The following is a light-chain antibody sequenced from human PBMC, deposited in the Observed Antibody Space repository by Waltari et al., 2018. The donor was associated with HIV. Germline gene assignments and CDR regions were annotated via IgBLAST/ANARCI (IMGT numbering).Light chain of an antibody. Sequence: EIVLTQSPGTLSLSPGERATLSSRASQSVGSSFLAWYQQKPGQAPRLLIYGASTRATGIPDRFTGSGSGTDFALTISRLEPEDFAVYFCQQFGNSPSPTWTFGQGTKVEIK. CDR2: GAS. CDR1: QSVGSSF. V-gene: IGKV3-20*01. CDR3: QQFGNSPSPTWT. J-gene: IGKJ1*01.